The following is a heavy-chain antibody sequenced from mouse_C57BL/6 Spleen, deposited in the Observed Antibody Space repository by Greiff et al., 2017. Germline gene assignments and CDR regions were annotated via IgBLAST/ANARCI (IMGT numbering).Heavy chain of an antibody. J-gene: IGHJ2*01. Sequence: EVQLQQSGPELVKPGASVKISCKASGYTFTDYYMNWVKQSHGKSLEWIGDINPNNGGTSYNQKFKGKATLTVDKSSSTAYMGLRSLTSEDSAVYYCAREAPWFDYWGQGTTLTVSS. D-gene: IGHD1-3*01. CDR1: GYTFTDYY. CDR2: INPNNGGT. V-gene: IGHV1-26*01. CDR3: AREAPWFDY.